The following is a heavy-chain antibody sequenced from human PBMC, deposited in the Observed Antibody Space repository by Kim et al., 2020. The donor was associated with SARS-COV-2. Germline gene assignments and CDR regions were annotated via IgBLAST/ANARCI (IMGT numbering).Heavy chain of an antibody. J-gene: IGHJ4*02. CDR3: AREPTRRVFDYDILTGYYTPFGSFDY. Sequence: ASVKVSCKASGYTFTSYGISWVRQAPGQGLEWMGWISAYNGNTNYAQKLQGRVTMTTDTSTSTAYMELRSLRSDDTAVYYCAREPTRRVFDYDILTGYYTPFGSFDYWGQGTLVTVSS. D-gene: IGHD3-9*01. CDR2: ISAYNGNT. V-gene: IGHV1-18*01. CDR1: GYTFTSYG.